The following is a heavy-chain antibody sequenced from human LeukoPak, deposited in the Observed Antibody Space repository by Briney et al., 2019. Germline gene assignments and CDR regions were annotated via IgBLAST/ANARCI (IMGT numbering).Heavy chain of an antibody. D-gene: IGHD3-22*01. CDR3: ARGGPNYYDSSGIDY. Sequence: ASVKVSCKASGYTFTGYYMHWVRQAPGQGLEWMGIINPSGGSTSYAQKFQGRVTMTRDTSTSTVYMELSSLRSEDTAVYYCARGGPNYYDSSGIDYWGQGTLVTVSS. CDR2: INPSGGST. J-gene: IGHJ4*02. V-gene: IGHV1-46*01. CDR1: GYTFTGYY.